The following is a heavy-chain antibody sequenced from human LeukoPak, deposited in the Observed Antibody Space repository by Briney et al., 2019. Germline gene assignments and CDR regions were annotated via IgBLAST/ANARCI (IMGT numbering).Heavy chain of an antibody. CDR1: GFTFSTYW. CDR2: INQGGSET. V-gene: IGHV3-7*01. D-gene: IGHD1-26*01. Sequence: GGSLRLSCAASGFTFSTYWMTWVRQAPGKGLEWVANINQGGSETYYVDSVKGRFTISRDNAKNSLYLQMNSLRAEDTAVYYCARGGLYHYSGTSGDYWGQGTLVTVSS. CDR3: ARGGLYHYSGTSGDY. J-gene: IGHJ4*02.